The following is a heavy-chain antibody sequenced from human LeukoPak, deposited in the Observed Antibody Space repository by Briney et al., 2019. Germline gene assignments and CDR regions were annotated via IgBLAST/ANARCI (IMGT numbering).Heavy chain of an antibody. J-gene: IGHJ3*01. D-gene: IGHD4-11*01. V-gene: IGHV3-33*01. CDR1: GFTFSSYG. CDR2: IWYDGSNK. Sequence: GGSLRLSCAASGFTFSSYGMHWVRQAPGKGLEWVAVIWYDGSNKYYADSVKGRFTISRDNSKYTLYLQMNSLRAEDTAVYYCARSRLRPNSDSEAHDAFDFWGQGTMVTVSS. CDR3: ARSRLRPNSDSEAHDAFDF.